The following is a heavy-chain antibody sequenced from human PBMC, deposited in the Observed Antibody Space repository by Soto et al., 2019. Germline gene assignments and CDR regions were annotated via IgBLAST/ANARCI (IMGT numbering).Heavy chain of an antibody. D-gene: IGHD6-13*01. CDR3: ARGSSWYLC. CDR1: GGSINSFY. Sequence: SETLSLTCTVSGGSINSFYWTWIRQPPGKGLEWVGYISYSGTTNYNPSLKSRVTMSVDTSKNQFSLHLSSVTAADTAIYYCARGSSWYLCWGQGTLVTV. CDR2: ISYSGTT. V-gene: IGHV4-59*01. J-gene: IGHJ4*02.